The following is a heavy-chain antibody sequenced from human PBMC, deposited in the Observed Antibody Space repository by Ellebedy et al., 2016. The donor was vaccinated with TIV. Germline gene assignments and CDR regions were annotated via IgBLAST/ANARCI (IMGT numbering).Heavy chain of an antibody. CDR1: GFIFTDYG. Sequence: GESLKISCEASGFIFTDYGIHWVRQAPGKGLEWVAFIKYDGTKKYHADAVRGRFTISRDDSKNTAYLQMNRLRVEDTAVYYCAKGDYWGQGTPVTVSS. V-gene: IGHV3-30*02. CDR3: AKGDY. J-gene: IGHJ4*02. CDR2: IKYDGTKK.